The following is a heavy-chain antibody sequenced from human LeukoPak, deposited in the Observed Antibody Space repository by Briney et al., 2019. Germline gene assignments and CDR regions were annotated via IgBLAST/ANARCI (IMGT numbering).Heavy chain of an antibody. J-gene: IGHJ6*02. CDR2: ISGSGGST. D-gene: IGHD2-2*01. CDR1: GFTFSSYA. V-gene: IGHV3-23*01. CDR3: ATPLGASAPPYCYYGMDV. Sequence: GGSLRLSCAASGFTFSSYAMSWVRQAPGKGLEWVSAISGSGGSTYYADSVKGRFTISRDNSKNTLYLQMNSLRAEDTAVYYCATPLGASAPPYCYYGMDVWGQGTTVTVSS.